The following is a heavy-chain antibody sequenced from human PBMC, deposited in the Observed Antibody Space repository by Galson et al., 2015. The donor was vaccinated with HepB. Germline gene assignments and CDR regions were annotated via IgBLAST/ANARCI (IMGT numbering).Heavy chain of an antibody. D-gene: IGHD1-26*01. J-gene: IGHJ4*02. CDR3: AKLRVSGIVGRDY. Sequence: SLRLSCAASGFTFSSYAMSWVRQAPGKGLEWVSAISGSGGSTYYADSVKGRFTISRDNSKNTLYLQMNSLRAEDTAVYYCAKLRVSGIVGRDYWGQGTLVTVSS. CDR1: GFTFSSYA. CDR2: ISGSGGST. V-gene: IGHV3-23*01.